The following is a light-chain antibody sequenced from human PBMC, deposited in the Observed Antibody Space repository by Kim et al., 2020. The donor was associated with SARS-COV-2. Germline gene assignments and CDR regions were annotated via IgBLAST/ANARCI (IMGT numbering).Light chain of an antibody. J-gene: IGKJ4*01. CDR1: QSVSSNY. Sequence: SPGERATLSCRASQSVSSNYLAWYQQKPGQAPRLLIRGASSRVTGIPDRFSGSGSGTDFSLTISRLEPEDFAMYYCQQYASLPRTFGGGTKVDIK. CDR3: QQYASLPRT. V-gene: IGKV3-20*01. CDR2: GAS.